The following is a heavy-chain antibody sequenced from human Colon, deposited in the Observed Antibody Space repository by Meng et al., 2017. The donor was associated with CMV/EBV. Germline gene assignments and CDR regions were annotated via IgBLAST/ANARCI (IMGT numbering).Heavy chain of an antibody. CDR2: ISVYHGDT. J-gene: IGHJ4*02. V-gene: IGHV1-18*01. Sequence: ASVKVSCKASGYRFTSYGIDWVRQAPGQGLEWMGWISVYHGDTAYAHKFQDRVTMTTDTSTSTAYMELSSLTSEDTAVYYCATGWSSYSSGWSRLDHWGQGTLVTVSS. CDR1: GYRFTSYG. D-gene: IGHD6-19*01. CDR3: ATGWSSYSSGWSRLDH.